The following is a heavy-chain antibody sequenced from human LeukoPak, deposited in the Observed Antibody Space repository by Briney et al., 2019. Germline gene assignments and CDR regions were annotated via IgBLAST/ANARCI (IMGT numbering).Heavy chain of an antibody. Sequence: GGSLRLSCAASGFTFSDYNMRWIRQAPGKVLEWVSGVSPPGGGTYYADSVKGRFTISRDDSRNTLSLQMNSLRVEDTAVYYCAKVRTAKTLEWLFFDYWGQGTLVTVSS. CDR3: AKVRTAKTLEWLFFDY. J-gene: IGHJ4*02. V-gene: IGHV3-23*01. CDR1: GFTFSDYN. CDR2: VSPPGGGT. D-gene: IGHD3-3*01.